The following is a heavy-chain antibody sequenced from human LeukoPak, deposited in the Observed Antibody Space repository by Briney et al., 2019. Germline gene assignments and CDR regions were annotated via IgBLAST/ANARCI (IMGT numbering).Heavy chain of an antibody. D-gene: IGHD2-2*01. CDR1: GYSISSGYY. J-gene: IGHJ4*02. CDR2: IYHSGST. Sequence: SETLSLTCAVSGYSISSGYYWGWIRQPPGKGLEWIGSIYHSGSTYYNPSLKSRVTISVDTFKNQFSLKLSSVTAADTAVYYCAGSSTSYDYWGQGTLVTVFS. CDR3: AGSSTSYDY. V-gene: IGHV4-38-2*01.